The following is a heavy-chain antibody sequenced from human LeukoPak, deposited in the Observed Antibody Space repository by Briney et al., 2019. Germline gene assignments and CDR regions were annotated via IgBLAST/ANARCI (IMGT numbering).Heavy chain of an antibody. CDR3: ARLGRSNFFWREGNWFDP. V-gene: IGHV4-59*08. J-gene: IGHJ5*02. CDR2: IYYSGST. D-gene: IGHD3-3*01. CDR1: GGSISSYY. Sequence: PSETLSLTCTVSGGSISSYYWSWIRQPPGKGLEWIGYIYYSGSTNYNPSLKSRVTISVDTSKNQFSLKLSSVTAADTAVYYCARLGRSNFFWREGNWFDPWGQGTLVTVSS.